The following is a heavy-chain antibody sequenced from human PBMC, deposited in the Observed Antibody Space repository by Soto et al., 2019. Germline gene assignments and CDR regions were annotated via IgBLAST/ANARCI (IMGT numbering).Heavy chain of an antibody. V-gene: IGHV4-34*01. J-gene: IGHJ2*01. D-gene: IGHD6-19*01. Sequence: QVQLQQWGAGLLKPSETLSLTCAVYGGSFSGYYWSWIRQPPGKGLEWIGEINHSGSTNYNPSLKSRVTISVDTSKNQFSLKLSSVTAADTAVYYCARRRGGDSSGWNLYSNWYFDLWGRGTLVTVSS. CDR2: INHSGST. CDR1: GGSFSGYY. CDR3: ARRRGGDSSGWNLYSNWYFDL.